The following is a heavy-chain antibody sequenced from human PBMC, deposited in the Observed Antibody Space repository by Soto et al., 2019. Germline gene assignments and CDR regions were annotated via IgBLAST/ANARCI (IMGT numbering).Heavy chain of an antibody. Sequence: DVQLLESGGGLVQPGGSLRLSCIASGVTFSTYAMSWVRQAPGKGLEWVSGLTGSGGTTFYADSVKGRLTISRDNSKNPLYLEMNSLRAEDTDAYYCAKQRADFGSGSDTYYFDYWGQGTLVTVSS. V-gene: IGHV3-23*01. D-gene: IGHD3-10*01. CDR3: AKQRADFGSGSDTYYFDY. CDR2: LTGSGGTT. J-gene: IGHJ4*02. CDR1: GVTFSTYA.